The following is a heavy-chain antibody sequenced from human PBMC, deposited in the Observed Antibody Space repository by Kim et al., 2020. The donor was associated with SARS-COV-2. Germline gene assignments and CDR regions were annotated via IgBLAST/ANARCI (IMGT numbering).Heavy chain of an antibody. CDR3: ARDLYSSGAGY. CDR1: GYSISSGYY. Sequence: SETLSLTCTVSGYSISSGYYWGWIRQPPGKGLEWIGSIYHSGSTYYNPSLKSRVTISVDTSKNQFSLKLSSVTAADTAVYYCARDLYSSGAGYWGQGTLV. D-gene: IGHD6-19*01. CDR2: IYHSGST. V-gene: IGHV4-38-2*02. J-gene: IGHJ4*02.